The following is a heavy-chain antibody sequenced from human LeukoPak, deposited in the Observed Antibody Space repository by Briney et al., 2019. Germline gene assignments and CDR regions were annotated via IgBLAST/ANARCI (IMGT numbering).Heavy chain of an antibody. D-gene: IGHD6-19*01. V-gene: IGHV4-59*08. J-gene: IGHJ6*02. CDR2: IHYSGST. Sequence: PSETLPIICSVSGGSISSYYWSWIRQPPGKGLEWIAYIHYSGSTNYNPSLKSRLTISVDTSKNQFSLKLTSVTAADTAVYYCARHEPYRVPVAGTYCSYPMDVWGQGTTVTVSS. CDR3: ARHEPYRVPVAGTYCSYPMDV. CDR1: GGSISSYY.